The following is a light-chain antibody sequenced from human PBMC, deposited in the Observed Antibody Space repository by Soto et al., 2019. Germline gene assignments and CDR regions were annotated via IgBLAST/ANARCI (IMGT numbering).Light chain of an antibody. Sequence: QSVLTQPPSASGTPGQRVTISCSGSSSNIGSNYVYWYQQLPGTAPKLLISRNNQRPSGVPDRFSGSRSGTSASLAISGLRSLDEADYYCAAWDDSLTGWVFGGGTKLTVL. CDR2: RNN. V-gene: IGLV1-47*01. J-gene: IGLJ3*02. CDR1: SSNIGSNY. CDR3: AAWDDSLTGWV.